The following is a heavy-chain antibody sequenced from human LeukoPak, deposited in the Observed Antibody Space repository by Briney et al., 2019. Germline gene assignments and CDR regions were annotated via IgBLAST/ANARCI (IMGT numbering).Heavy chain of an antibody. CDR2: ISGSGGST. CDR1: GFTFSSYA. J-gene: IGHJ4*02. CDR3: AKDLGCSSTSCYFDY. V-gene: IGHV3-23*01. D-gene: IGHD2-2*01. Sequence: GGSLRLSCAASGFTFSSYAMSWVRQAPGKGLEWVSAISGSGGSTYYADSVKGRFTISRDNAKNSLYLQMNSLRAEDTAVYYCAKDLGCSSTSCYFDYWGQGTLVTVSS.